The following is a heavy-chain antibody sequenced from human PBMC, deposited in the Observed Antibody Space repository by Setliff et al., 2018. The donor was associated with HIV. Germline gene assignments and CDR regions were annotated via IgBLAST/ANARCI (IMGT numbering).Heavy chain of an antibody. CDR2: IYHSGST. V-gene: IGHV4-38-2*01. CDR1: GYSISSGFY. Sequence: SETLSLTCAVSGYSISSGFYWGWIRQPPGKGLEWIGSIYHSGSTYYNPSLKRRVTISVDTSKNQFSLKLNSVTAADTAVYYCARVRLELRQYWFDSWGQGSPVTVSS. CDR3: ARVRLELRQYWFDS. D-gene: IGHD1-7*01. J-gene: IGHJ5*01.